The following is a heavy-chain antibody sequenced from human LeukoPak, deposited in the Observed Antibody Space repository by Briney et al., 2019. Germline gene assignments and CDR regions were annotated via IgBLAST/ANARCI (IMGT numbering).Heavy chain of an antibody. Sequence: SETLSLTCTVSGGSISSYYWSWIRQPPGKGPEWIGYIYYSGSTNYNPSLKSRVTISVDTSKNQFSLKLSSVTAADTAVYYCARSGRNGWELQGYFDYWGQGTLVTVSS. CDR3: ARSGRNGWELQGYFDY. D-gene: IGHD1-26*01. V-gene: IGHV4-59*08. J-gene: IGHJ4*02. CDR1: GGSISSYY. CDR2: IYYSGST.